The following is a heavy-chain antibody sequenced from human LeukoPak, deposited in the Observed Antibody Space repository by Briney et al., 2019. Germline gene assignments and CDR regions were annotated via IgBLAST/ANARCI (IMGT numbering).Heavy chain of an antibody. CDR3: AKDRCSRTSCRNLFDP. CDR2: IQFDGSET. V-gene: IGHV3-30*02. J-gene: IGHJ5*02. Sequence: GSLRLSCAASGFTFSSYGMHWVRQAPGKGLEWVAFIQFDGSETYYADSVKGRFAISRDNSKNTLYLQMNTLTVEDTAVYYCAKDRCSRTSCRNLFDPWGQGILVTVSS. D-gene: IGHD2-2*01. CDR1: GFTFSSYG.